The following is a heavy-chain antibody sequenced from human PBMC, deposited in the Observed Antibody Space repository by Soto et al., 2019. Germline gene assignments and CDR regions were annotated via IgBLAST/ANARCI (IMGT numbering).Heavy chain of an antibody. CDR3: ARRARTATTNWGAFDV. V-gene: IGHV3-23*01. Sequence: VQLLESGGGLVQPGGSLRLSCAASGFTFNTYVMNWVRQAPGKGLEWVSTISYSADKTHYADSVKGRFIISRDKSRDTLFLQMNSLRADDAAVYYCARRARTATTNWGAFDVWGQGTMVTVSS. D-gene: IGHD1-7*01. J-gene: IGHJ3*01. CDR2: ISYSADKT. CDR1: GFTFNTYV.